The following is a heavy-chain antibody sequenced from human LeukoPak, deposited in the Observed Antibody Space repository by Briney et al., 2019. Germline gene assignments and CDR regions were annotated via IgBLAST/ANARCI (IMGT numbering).Heavy chain of an antibody. CDR1: GFTFSSYS. CDR3: ARDPGNWFDP. Sequence: GGSLRLSCAASGFTFSSYSMNWVRQAPGKGLEWVSSISSSSSYIYYADSVKGRSTISRDNAKNSLYLQMNSLRAEDTAVYYCARDPGNWFDPWGQGTLVTVSS. J-gene: IGHJ5*02. V-gene: IGHV3-21*01. CDR2: ISSSSSYI.